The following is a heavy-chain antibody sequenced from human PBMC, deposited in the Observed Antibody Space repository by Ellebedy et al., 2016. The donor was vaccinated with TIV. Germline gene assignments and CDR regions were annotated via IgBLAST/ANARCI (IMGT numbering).Heavy chain of an antibody. D-gene: IGHD3-3*01. J-gene: IGHJ4*02. Sequence: GESLKISCVASGFTFRSNAMSWVRQASGKGLEWVSGISGSGTNTYYADSAKGRFTISRDNSKNTVYLQMNSLRAEDTAVYYCAKRDFFGVDTLTFDSWGQGTLVTVSS. V-gene: IGHV3-23*01. CDR2: ISGSGTNT. CDR3: AKRDFFGVDTLTFDS. CDR1: GFTFRSNA.